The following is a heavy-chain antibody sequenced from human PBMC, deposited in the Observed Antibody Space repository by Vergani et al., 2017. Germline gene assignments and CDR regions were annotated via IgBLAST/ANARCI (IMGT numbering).Heavy chain of an antibody. D-gene: IGHD1/OR15-1a*01. CDR2: VYTSGST. CDR3: ERGNSAYPSSGMDV. V-gene: IGHV4-61*02. J-gene: IGHJ6*02. Sequence: QVQLQESGPGLVKPSQTLSLTCTVSGGSISSRTSYWSWIRQPAGKGLEWLGRVYTSGSTNYNPSLKSRVTMSVDTSKNQFSLKLSSVTATDSAVYYCERGNSAYPSSGMDVWGQGTTVIVSS. CDR1: GGSISSRTSY.